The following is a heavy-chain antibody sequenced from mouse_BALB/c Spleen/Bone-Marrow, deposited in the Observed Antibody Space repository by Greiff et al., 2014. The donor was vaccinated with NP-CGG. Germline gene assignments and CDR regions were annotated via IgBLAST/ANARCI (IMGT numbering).Heavy chain of an antibody. CDR3: TRSGNAMDY. CDR1: GYTFTSYW. CDR2: IYPGISDT. Sequence: VQLKESGTVLARPGASVKMSCKASGYTFTSYWMHWVKQRPGQGLEWIGAIYPGISDTSYNQKFKGKAKLTAVTSTTTAYMDLSSLTNEDSAVYYCTRSGNAMDYWGQGTSVPVSS. D-gene: IGHD1-1*02. V-gene: IGHV1-5*01. J-gene: IGHJ4*01.